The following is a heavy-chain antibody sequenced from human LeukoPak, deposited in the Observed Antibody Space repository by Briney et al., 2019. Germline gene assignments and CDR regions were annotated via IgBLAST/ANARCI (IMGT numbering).Heavy chain of an antibody. D-gene: IGHD5-24*01. CDR2: IYYSGST. J-gene: IGHJ4*02. Sequence: PSETLSLTCTVSGGSISSYYWSWIRQPPGKGLEWIGYIYYSGSTNYNPSLKSRVTISVDTSKNQFSLKLSSVTAADTAVYYYARSWLQRGPVDYWGQGTLVTVSS. V-gene: IGHV4-59*01. CDR3: ARSWLQRGPVDY. CDR1: GGSISSYY.